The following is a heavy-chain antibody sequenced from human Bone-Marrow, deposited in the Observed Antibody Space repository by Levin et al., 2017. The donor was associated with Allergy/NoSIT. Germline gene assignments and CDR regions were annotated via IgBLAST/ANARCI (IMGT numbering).Heavy chain of an antibody. V-gene: IGHV3-21*01. Sequence: TSETLSLTCVGSGFIFSRYRMNWVRQAPGKGLEWVALIGTTSGHIFYAESVKDRFTISRDDAKNSVYLQMNSLRDEDAAVYYCTREEYDPRDYWGQGTQVIVSS. CDR2: IGTTSGHI. D-gene: IGHD3-16*01. CDR1: GFIFSRYR. CDR3: TREEYDPRDY. J-gene: IGHJ4*02.